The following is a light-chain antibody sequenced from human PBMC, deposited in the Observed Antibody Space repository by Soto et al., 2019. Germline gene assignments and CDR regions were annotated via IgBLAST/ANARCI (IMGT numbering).Light chain of an antibody. Sequence: QSALTQPPSVSGAPGQRVTISCTGSSSNIGAGYDVHWYQQLPGTAPKLLIYGNSNRPSGVPDRFSGSKSGTSASLAITGLQAEDEADYYCQSYDSSLSGSVFGGGTKLTVI. J-gene: IGLJ2*01. V-gene: IGLV1-40*01. CDR2: GNS. CDR1: SSNIGAGYD. CDR3: QSYDSSLSGSV.